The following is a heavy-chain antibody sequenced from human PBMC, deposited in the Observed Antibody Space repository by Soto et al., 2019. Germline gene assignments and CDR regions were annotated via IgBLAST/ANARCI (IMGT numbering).Heavy chain of an antibody. V-gene: IGHV3-53*04. CDR1: GFIVSSNY. J-gene: IGHJ3*02. CDR2: IYSGGST. D-gene: IGHD6-13*01. Sequence: EVQLVESGGGLVQPGGSLRLSCAASGFIVSSNYMTWVRQAPGKGLERVSVIYSGGSTSYADSVKGRFTLSRHNSKNTRYLQMDSLRAEDTAVYYCARWSTLVAFDIWGQGTMVTVSS. CDR3: ARWSTLVAFDI.